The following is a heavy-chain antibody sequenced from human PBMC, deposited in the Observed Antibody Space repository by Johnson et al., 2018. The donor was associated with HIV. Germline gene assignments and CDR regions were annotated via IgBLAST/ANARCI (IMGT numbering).Heavy chain of an antibody. D-gene: IGHD3-22*01. CDR3: ARASLKDSSGPHAFDI. Sequence: VQLVESGGGLVKPGGSLRLSCAASGFTFSDYYMSWIRQAPGKGLEWVSVIYSGGSTYYADSVKGRFTISRDNSKNTLYLQMNSLRAEDTAVYYCARASLKDSSGPHAFDIWGQGTMVTVSS. CDR1: GFTFSDYY. J-gene: IGHJ3*02. V-gene: IGHV3-66*01. CDR2: IYSGGST.